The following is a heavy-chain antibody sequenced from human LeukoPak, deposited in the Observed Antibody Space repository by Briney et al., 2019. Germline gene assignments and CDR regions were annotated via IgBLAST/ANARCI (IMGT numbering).Heavy chain of an antibody. J-gene: IGHJ5*02. Sequence: PSQTLSLTCTVSGVSISSGDYYWSWIRQPPGKGLEWIEYTYYSGSTYYNPSLKSRVTISVDTSKNQFSLKLSSVTAADTAVYYCARPYYYDSRLDPWGQGTRVTVSS. V-gene: IGHV4-30-4*01. CDR1: GVSISSGDYY. CDR3: ARPYYYDSRLDP. D-gene: IGHD3-22*01. CDR2: TYYSGST.